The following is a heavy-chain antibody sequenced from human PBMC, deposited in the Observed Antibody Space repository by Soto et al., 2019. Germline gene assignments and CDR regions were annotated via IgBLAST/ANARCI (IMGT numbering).Heavy chain of an antibody. V-gene: IGHV1-69*06. CDR1: GGTFSSYA. J-gene: IGHJ6*02. D-gene: IGHD3-10*01. Sequence: SVKVSCKASGGTFSSYAISWVRQAPGQGLEWMGGTIPIFGTANYAQKFQGRVTITADKSTSTAYMELSSLRSEDTSVYYCASPAVPDVIIPHSGMDVGGQGTRVTVS. CDR3: ASPAVPDVIIPHSGMDV. CDR2: TIPIFGTA.